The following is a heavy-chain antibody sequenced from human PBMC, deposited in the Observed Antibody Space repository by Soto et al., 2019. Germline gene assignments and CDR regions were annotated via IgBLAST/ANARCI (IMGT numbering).Heavy chain of an antibody. CDR3: ARDKVGATYDDAFDI. J-gene: IGHJ3*02. V-gene: IGHV3-48*01. D-gene: IGHD1-26*01. CDR2: ITSSSSTI. Sequence: GGSLRLSCAASGFTFSSYSMNWVRQAPGKGLEWVSFITSSSSTIYYADPVKGRFTISKDNAKNLLYLQMNSLRAEDTAVYYCARDKVGATYDDAFDIWGQGTMVTVSS. CDR1: GFTFSSYS.